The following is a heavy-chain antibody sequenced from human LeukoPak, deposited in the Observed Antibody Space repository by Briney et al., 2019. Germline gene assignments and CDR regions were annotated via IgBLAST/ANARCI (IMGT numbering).Heavy chain of an antibody. CDR1: GGSISSSSYY. D-gene: IGHD3-10*01. Sequence: SETLSLTCTVSGGSISSSSYYWGWIRQPPGKGLEWIGSIYYSGSTNYNPSLKSRVTISVDTSKNQFSLKLSSVTAADTAVYYCARTMVRGVAFGYYMDVWGKGTTVTISS. V-gene: IGHV4-39*07. CDR3: ARTMVRGVAFGYYMDV. J-gene: IGHJ6*03. CDR2: IYYSGST.